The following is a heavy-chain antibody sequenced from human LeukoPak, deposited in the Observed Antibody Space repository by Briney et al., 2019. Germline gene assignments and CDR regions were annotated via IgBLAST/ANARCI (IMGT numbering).Heavy chain of an antibody. D-gene: IGHD3-10*02. Sequence: GGSLRLSCAASGFPFSDYGMYWVRQAPGKGLEWVSYISSSGSTIYYADSVKGRFTISRDNAKNSLYLQMNSLRAEDTAVYYCAELGITMIGGVWGKGTTVTISS. CDR1: GFPFSDYG. J-gene: IGHJ6*04. V-gene: IGHV3-48*04. CDR3: AELGITMIGGV. CDR2: ISSSGSTI.